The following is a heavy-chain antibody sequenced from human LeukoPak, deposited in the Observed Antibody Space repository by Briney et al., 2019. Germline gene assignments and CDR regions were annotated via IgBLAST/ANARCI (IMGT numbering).Heavy chain of an antibody. CDR1: GFRFRDSA. CDR2: IWHDGTYK. CDR3: ARAYCSSTRCWGYYYGMDV. D-gene: IGHD2-2*01. J-gene: IGHJ6*04. V-gene: IGHV3-33*01. Sequence: GGSLRLSCAASGFRFRDSAMHWVRQVPGKGLEWVSVIWHDGTYKYYVDSVKGRFTISRDDSKNTLYLQMNSLRAEDTAVYYCARAYCSSTRCWGYYYGMDVWGEGTTVTVSS.